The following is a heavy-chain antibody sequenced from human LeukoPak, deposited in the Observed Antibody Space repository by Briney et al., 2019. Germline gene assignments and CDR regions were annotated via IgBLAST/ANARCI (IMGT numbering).Heavy chain of an antibody. CDR2: IYYSGST. V-gene: IGHV4-28*01. J-gene: IGHJ4*02. CDR1: GYSISSSNW. D-gene: IGHD6-13*01. CDR3: ARTPSRGDFDY. Sequence: KASETLSLTCAVSGYSISSSNWWGWIRQPPGKGLEWIGYIYYSGSTYYNPSLKGRVTMSVDTSKNQFSLKLSSVTAVDTAVYYCARTPSRGDFDYWGQGTLVTVSS.